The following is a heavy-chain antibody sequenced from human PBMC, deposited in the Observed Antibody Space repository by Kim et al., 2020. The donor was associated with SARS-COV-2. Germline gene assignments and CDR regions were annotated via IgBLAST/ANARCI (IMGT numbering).Heavy chain of an antibody. D-gene: IGHD3-22*01. V-gene: IGHV4-39*07. Sequence: SETLSLTCTVSGGSISSSSYYWVWIRQPPGKGLEWIGSIYYSGSTYYNPSLKSRVTISVDTAKNQFSLKLSSVTAADTAVYYCARDNRAGYYYVSSNFFDYWGQGALGTVSS. J-gene: IGHJ4*02. CDR3: ARDNRAGYYYVSSNFFDY. CDR2: IYYSGST. CDR1: GGSISSSSYY.